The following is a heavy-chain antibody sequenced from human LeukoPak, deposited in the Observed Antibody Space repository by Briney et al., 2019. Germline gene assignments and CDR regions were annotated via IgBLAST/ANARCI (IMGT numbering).Heavy chain of an antibody. CDR1: GYSFTAFY. J-gene: IGHJ4*02. Sequence: GASVKVSCKTSGYSFTAFYIHWVRQAPGQGREWMGWIHPRRGDTNYAQKFQGRVSMTRDTSISTAYMELSRLRSDDTAVYYCAQSSGWDSLKYWGQGTLVTVSS. D-gene: IGHD6-19*01. CDR3: AQSSGWDSLKY. V-gene: IGHV1-2*02. CDR2: IHPRRGDT.